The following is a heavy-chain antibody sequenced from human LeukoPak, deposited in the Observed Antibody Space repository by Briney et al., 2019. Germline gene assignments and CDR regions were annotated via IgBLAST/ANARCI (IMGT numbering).Heavy chain of an antibody. J-gene: IGHJ5*02. CDR2: IRYDGSNK. CDR1: GFTFSSDG. Sequence: GGSLRLSCAASGFTFSSDGMHWVRQAPGKGLEWVAFIRYDGSNKYYADSVKGRFTISRDNSKNTLYLQMNSLRAEDTAVYYCAKADDSSGYSQFSWGQGTLVTVSS. CDR3: AKADDSSGYSQFS. V-gene: IGHV3-30*02. D-gene: IGHD3-22*01.